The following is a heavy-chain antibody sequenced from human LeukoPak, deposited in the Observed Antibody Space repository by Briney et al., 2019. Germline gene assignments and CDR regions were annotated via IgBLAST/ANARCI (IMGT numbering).Heavy chain of an antibody. D-gene: IGHD3-22*01. J-gene: IGHJ4*02. CDR2: IKQDGSEK. V-gene: IGHV3-7*01. CDR1: GFTFSSYW. Sequence: GGSLRLSCAASGFTFSSYWMSWVRQAPGKGLEWVANIKQDGSEKYYVDSVKGRFTISRDNAKNSLYLQMNSLRAEDTAVYYCARDPNYYDSSGCYLVSPDYWGQGTLVTVSS. CDR3: ARDPNYYDSSGCYLVSPDY.